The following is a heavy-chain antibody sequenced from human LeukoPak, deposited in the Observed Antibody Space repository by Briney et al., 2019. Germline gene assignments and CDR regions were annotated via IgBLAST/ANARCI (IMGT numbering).Heavy chain of an antibody. CDR1: GFTFSNYV. V-gene: IGHV3-30-3*01. CDR2: ISYDENNK. Sequence: QAGGSLRLSCAASGFTFSNYVMHWVRQAPGKGLEWVAVISYDENNKWYADSVKGRFTISRGNSKNTLYLLMNSLKTEDTAVYYCALYAYNSSGLTPFDHWGQGTLVTVSS. J-gene: IGHJ4*02. D-gene: IGHD3-22*01. CDR3: ALYAYNSSGLTPFDH.